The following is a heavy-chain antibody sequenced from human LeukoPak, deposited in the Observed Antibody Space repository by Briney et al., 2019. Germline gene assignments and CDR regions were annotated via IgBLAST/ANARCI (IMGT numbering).Heavy chain of an antibody. D-gene: IGHD3-22*01. CDR1: GFTVSSNY. Sequence: GGSLRLSCAAYGFTVSSNYMSWVRQAPGKGLEWVSVIYSGGSTYYADSVKGRFTISRDNSKNTLYLQMNSLRAEDTAVYYCARERYDSSGYYDYWGQGTLVTVSS. J-gene: IGHJ4*02. CDR3: ARERYDSSGYYDY. CDR2: IYSGGST. V-gene: IGHV3-53*01.